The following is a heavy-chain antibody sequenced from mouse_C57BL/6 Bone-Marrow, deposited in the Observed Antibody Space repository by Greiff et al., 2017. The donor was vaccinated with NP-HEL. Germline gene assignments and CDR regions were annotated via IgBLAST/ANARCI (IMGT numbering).Heavy chain of an antibody. V-gene: IGHV14-4*01. J-gene: IGHJ3*01. CDR1: GFNIKDDY. Sequence: DVQLQESGAELVRPGASVKLSCTASGFNIKDDYMHWVKQRPEQGLEWIGWIDPENGDTEYASKFQGKATITADTSSNTAYLQLSSLTSEDTAVYYCTSIYYDYDEAYWGQGTLVTVSA. D-gene: IGHD2-4*01. CDR2: IDPENGDT. CDR3: TSIYYDYDEAY.